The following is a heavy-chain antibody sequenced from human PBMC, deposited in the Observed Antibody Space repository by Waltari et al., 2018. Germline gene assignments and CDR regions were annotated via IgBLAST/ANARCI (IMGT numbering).Heavy chain of an antibody. CDR1: EFPFSNAG. J-gene: IGHJ4*02. Sequence: VRLLGFGGGLLRLGGSLEFSCEPSEFPFSNAGIMWVRQAPGKGLEWVGRIKTKGEGGTTDYAAPVKGRFTISRDDSSNMAYLQMKSLRTEDTAIYYCTPKTNFWGQGTLVTVSS. V-gene: IGHV3-15*01. CDR2: IKTKGEGGTT. CDR3: TPKTNF.